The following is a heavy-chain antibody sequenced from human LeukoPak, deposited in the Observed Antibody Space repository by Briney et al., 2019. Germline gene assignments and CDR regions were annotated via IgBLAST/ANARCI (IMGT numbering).Heavy chain of an antibody. V-gene: IGHV3-13*01. Sequence: PGGSLRLSCTASGFTFSNYDMHWVRHATGKGLEWVSSINTAGDTFYPGSVKGRFTISRENAKNSLYLQMNSPTAGDTAVYYCARENTPVTGGFDYWGQGILVTVSS. CDR3: ARENTPVTGGFDY. J-gene: IGHJ4*02. CDR1: GFTFSNYD. D-gene: IGHD3-16*01. CDR2: INTAGDT.